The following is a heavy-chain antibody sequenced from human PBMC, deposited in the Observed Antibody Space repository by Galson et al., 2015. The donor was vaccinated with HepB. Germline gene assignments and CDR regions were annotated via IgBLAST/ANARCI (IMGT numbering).Heavy chain of an antibody. V-gene: IGHV3-21*06. Sequence: SLRLSCAASGFSLSTYELHWVRQAPGKGLEWVSSITSTRSYIYYADSVQGQFTVSRDNARNSLYLQVNSLRVEDTAVYFCARGPGYQQPLDYWGQGTLVTVPS. CDR3: ARGPGYQQPLDY. CDR1: GFSLSTYE. D-gene: IGHD6-13*01. CDR2: ITSTRSYI. J-gene: IGHJ4*02.